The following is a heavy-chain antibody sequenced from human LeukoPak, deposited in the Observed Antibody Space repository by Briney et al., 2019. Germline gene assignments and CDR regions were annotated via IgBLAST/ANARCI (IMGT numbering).Heavy chain of an antibody. CDR2: IYYSGST. Sequence: SQTLSLTCTVSGGSISSGGYYWSWIRQHPGKGLEWIGYIYYSGSTYYNPSLKGRVTISVDTSKNQFSLKLSSVTAADTAVYYCARDRPTGYNWFDPWGQGTLVTVSS. CDR1: GGSISSGGYY. J-gene: IGHJ5*02. V-gene: IGHV4-31*03. D-gene: IGHD3-10*01. CDR3: ARDRPTGYNWFDP.